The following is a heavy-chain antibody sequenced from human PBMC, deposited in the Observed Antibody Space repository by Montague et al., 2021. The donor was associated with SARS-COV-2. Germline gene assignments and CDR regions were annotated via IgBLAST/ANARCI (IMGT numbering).Heavy chain of an antibody. Sequence: SETLSLTCTVSGGPISSYYWSWIRQPPGKGLEWIGYIYYSGSTNYNPSLKSRVTISVDTSKNQFSLKLTSVTAADTAVYYCARGRDGYDHRSALNDYWGQGTLVTVSS. V-gene: IGHV4-59*12. CDR2: IYYSGST. CDR3: ARGRDGYDHRSALNDY. J-gene: IGHJ4*02. CDR1: GGPISSYY. D-gene: IGHD2-15*01.